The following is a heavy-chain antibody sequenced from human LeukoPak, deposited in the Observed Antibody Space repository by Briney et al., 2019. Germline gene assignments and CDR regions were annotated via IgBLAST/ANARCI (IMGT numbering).Heavy chain of an antibody. V-gene: IGHV3-7*01. CDR3: ARGNDYGHYVGIYSDY. CDR1: AFTFSNYW. J-gene: IGHJ4*02. Sequence: PGGSLRLSCAASAFTFSNYWMSWVRQVPGKGLEWVANIKKDESEKYYVDSVKGRFTISRDNAKKSLYLQMNSLRAADTAVYYCARGNDYGHYVGIYSDYWGQGTLVTVAS. CDR2: IKKDESEK. D-gene: IGHD4-17*01.